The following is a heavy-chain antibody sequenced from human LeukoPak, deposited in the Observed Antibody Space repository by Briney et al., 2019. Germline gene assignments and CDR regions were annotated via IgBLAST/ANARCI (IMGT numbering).Heavy chain of an antibody. Sequence: GGSLRLSCAASGLPFSSYEMNWVRQAPGKGLEWISYISSRGTTIYYADSVKGRFTISRDNAENSLYLQMNSLRAEDTAVYYCARVYDTSGYKTPPPDYWGQGTLVTVSS. CDR2: ISSRGTTI. CDR1: GLPFSSYE. CDR3: ARVYDTSGYKTPPPDY. D-gene: IGHD3-22*01. V-gene: IGHV3-48*03. J-gene: IGHJ4*02.